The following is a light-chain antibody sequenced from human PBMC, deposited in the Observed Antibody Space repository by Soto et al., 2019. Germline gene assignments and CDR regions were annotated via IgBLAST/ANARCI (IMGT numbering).Light chain of an antibody. J-gene: IGLJ1*01. CDR3: SSYTSSSTFV. CDR2: DVR. CDR1: SSDVGGYNY. V-gene: IGLV2-14*01. Sequence: QSVLTQPASVSGSPGQSITISCPGSSSDVGGYNYVSWLQQHPGKAPKLIIYDVRNRPSGVSNRFSGSKSGNTASLTISGLQAEDEADYYCSSYTSSSTFVFGTGTKVTVV.